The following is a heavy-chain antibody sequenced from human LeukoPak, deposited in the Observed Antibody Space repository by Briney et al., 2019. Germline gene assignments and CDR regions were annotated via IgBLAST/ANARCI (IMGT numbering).Heavy chain of an antibody. Sequence: ASVKVSCKVSGKTLTELSMYWVRQAPGKGLEWMVLFDPEDGETIYGQKFQGRITLTEDTSTDTAYMEMSSLRSEDTAVYYCTTDPTYYPDSSGYLVYWGQGTMVTVSS. CDR3: TTDPTYYPDSSGYLVY. D-gene: IGHD3-22*01. CDR2: FDPEDGET. J-gene: IGHJ4*02. V-gene: IGHV1-24*01. CDR1: GKTLTELS.